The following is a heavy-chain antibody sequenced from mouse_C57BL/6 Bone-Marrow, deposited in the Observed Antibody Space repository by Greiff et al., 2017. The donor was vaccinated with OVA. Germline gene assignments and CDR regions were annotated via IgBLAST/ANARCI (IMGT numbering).Heavy chain of an antibody. CDR3: ARLLPLDY. J-gene: IGHJ2*01. V-gene: IGHV5-4*01. CDR2: ISDGGSYT. CDR1: GFTFSSYA. D-gene: IGHD1-1*01. Sequence: EVHLVESGGGLVKPGGSLKLSCAASGFTFSSYAMSWVRQTPEKRLEWVATISDGGSYTYYPDNVKGRFTISRDKAKNNLYLQMSHLKSEDTAMYYCARLLPLDYWGQGTTLTVSS.